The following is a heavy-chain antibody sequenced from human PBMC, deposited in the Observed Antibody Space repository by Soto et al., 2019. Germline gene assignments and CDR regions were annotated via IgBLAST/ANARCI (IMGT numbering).Heavy chain of an antibody. V-gene: IGHV1-8*01. D-gene: IGHD4-17*01. CDR1: GYTFTSDD. CDR2: MNPNSGNT. J-gene: IGHJ6*02. Sequence: ASVNVSCKASGYTFTSDDINWVRQATGQGLEWMGWMNPNSGNTGYAQKFQGRVTMTRNTSISTAYMELSSLRSEDTAVYYCASMTTVSTTVHVDVWGQGTTVTVSS. CDR3: ASMTTVSTTVHVDV.